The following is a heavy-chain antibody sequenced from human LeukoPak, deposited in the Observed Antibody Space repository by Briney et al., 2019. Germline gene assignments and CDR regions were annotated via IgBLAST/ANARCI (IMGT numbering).Heavy chain of an antibody. CDR2: ISNSGSTI. D-gene: IGHD6-13*01. J-gene: IGHJ4*02. V-gene: IGHV3-11*04. CDR3: ARDIGFGYESSRIWDY. CDR1: GFTFSDYY. Sequence: GGSLRLSCAASGFTFSDYYMSWIRQAPGKGLEWVSYISNSGSTIYYADSVKGRFTISRGNAKNSLYLQMNSLRAEDTAVYYCARDIGFGYESSRIWDYWGQGTLVTVSS.